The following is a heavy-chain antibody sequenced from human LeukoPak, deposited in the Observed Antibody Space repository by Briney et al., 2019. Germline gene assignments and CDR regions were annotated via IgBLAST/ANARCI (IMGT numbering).Heavy chain of an antibody. D-gene: IGHD3-22*01. Sequence: GGSLRLSCAASGFTVSSNYMSWVRQAPGKGLEWVAVMSHDGTNKYYADSVKGRFTISRDNSKNTLYLQMDSLRTEDTAVYYCARHRGPSLHSSGYFDYWGQGTLVTVSS. V-gene: IGHV3-30-3*01. CDR1: GFTVSSNY. CDR2: MSHDGTNK. J-gene: IGHJ4*02. CDR3: ARHRGPSLHSSGYFDY.